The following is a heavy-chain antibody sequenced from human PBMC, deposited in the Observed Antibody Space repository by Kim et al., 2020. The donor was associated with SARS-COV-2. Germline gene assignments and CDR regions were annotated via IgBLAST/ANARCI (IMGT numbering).Heavy chain of an antibody. Sequence: GGSLRLSCAASGFTFDDYAMHWVRQAPGKGLEWVSGISWNSGSIGYADSVKGRFTISRDNAKNSLYLQMNSLRAEDTALYYCAKDSLDGFWEAFDIWGQGTMVTVSS. CDR1: GFTFDDYA. J-gene: IGHJ3*02. CDR2: ISWNSGSI. D-gene: IGHD3-3*01. V-gene: IGHV3-9*01. CDR3: AKDSLDGFWEAFDI.